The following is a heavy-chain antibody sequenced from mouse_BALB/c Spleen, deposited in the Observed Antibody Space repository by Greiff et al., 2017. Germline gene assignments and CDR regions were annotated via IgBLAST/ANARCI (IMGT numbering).Heavy chain of an antibody. CDR3: AREMDGYYGYFDV. D-gene: IGHD2-3*01. V-gene: IGHV5-6-3*01. Sequence: EVQVVESGGGLVQPGGSLKLSCAASGFTFSSYGMSWVRQTPDKRLELVATINSNGGSTYYPDSVKGRFTISRDNAKNTLYLQMSSLKSEDTAMYYCAREMDGYYGYFDVWGAGTTVTVSS. CDR2: INSNGGST. J-gene: IGHJ1*01. CDR1: GFTFSSYG.